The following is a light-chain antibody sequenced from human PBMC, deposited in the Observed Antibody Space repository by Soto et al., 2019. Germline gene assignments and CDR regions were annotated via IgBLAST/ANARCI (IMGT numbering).Light chain of an antibody. Sequence: DIQMTQSPSTLSASVGDGVTITCRASQSISSWLAWYQQKPGKAPKLLIYDVSSLQSGVPSRFSGSGSGTEFTLTISSLQPDDFATYYCQHYKMYSPWTFGQGTKVDIK. CDR1: QSISSW. CDR2: DVS. V-gene: IGKV1-5*01. CDR3: QHYKMYSPWT. J-gene: IGKJ1*01.